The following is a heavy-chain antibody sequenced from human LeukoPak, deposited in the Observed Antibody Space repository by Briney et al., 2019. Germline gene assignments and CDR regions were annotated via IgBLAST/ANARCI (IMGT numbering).Heavy chain of an antibody. Sequence: SETLSLTCTVSGGSISSYYWSWIRQPAGKGLQWIGRIYSSGSTNYSPSLKSRVTMSVDTSKNQISLRLTSVTAADTAVYYCARDLGFWSGPDYWGQGTLVTVSS. CDR3: ARDLGFWSGPDY. D-gene: IGHD3-3*01. V-gene: IGHV4-4*07. CDR2: IYSSGST. J-gene: IGHJ4*02. CDR1: GGSISSYY.